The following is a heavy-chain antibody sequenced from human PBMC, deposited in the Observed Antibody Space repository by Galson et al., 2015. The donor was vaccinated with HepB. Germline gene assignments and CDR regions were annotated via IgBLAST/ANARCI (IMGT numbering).Heavy chain of an antibody. CDR1: EFTFSNYA. Sequence: SLRLSCAASEFTFSNYAMNWVRQAPGKGPEWVSAVGGGGAKTFYADSVKGRFTISRDNSKNTLYLQMNSLRAEDTAIYYCAKDRGIAARGFDSWGQGTLVTVSS. CDR3: AKDRGIAARGFDS. V-gene: IGHV3-23*01. D-gene: IGHD6-6*01. CDR2: VGGGGAKT. J-gene: IGHJ4*02.